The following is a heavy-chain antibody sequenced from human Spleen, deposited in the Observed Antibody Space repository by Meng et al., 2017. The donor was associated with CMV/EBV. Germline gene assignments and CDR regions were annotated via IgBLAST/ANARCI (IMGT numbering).Heavy chain of an antibody. V-gene: IGHV3-11*01. CDR3: ARGRDYVWGSYRPLH. Sequence: SGFIFSDYYMSWIRQAPGKGLEWIAYISDNGRTIYYADSLRGRFTISRDNAKNSLYLQMDSLRVEDTALYYCARGRDYVWGSYRPLHWGQGTLVTVSS. CDR1: GFIFSDYY. CDR2: ISDNGRTI. J-gene: IGHJ4*02. D-gene: IGHD3-16*02.